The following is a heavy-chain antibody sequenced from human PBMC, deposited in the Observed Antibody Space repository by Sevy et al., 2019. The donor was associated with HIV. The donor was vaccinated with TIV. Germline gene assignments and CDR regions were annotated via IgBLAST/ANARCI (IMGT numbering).Heavy chain of an antibody. J-gene: IGHJ5*02. CDR2: ITRSGTTM. CDR1: GFTLSNYE. V-gene: IGHV3-48*03. CDR3: ARCPCYYDSGSWLDP. Sequence: GGSLRLSCAASGFTLSNYEMNWVRQAPGKGLEWVASITRSGTTMNYAGSVKGRFTISRDTPNSVYLQMNSLRGDDTGVYFWARCPCYYDSGSWLDPWGQGTLVTVSS. D-gene: IGHD3-22*01.